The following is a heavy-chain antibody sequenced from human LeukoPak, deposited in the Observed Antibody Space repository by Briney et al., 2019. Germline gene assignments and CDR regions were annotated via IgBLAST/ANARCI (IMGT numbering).Heavy chain of an antibody. D-gene: IGHD4-17*01. V-gene: IGHV3-74*01. CDR3: ARDPPYYGDYGCFDY. Sequence: GGSLRLSCAASGFTFSIYWMHWVRQAPGKGLVWVSRINSDGSSTTYADSVKGRFTISRDNAKNTLYLQMNSLRAEDTAIYYCARDPPYYGDYGCFDYWGQGTLVTVSS. CDR1: GFTFSIYW. CDR2: INSDGSST. J-gene: IGHJ4*02.